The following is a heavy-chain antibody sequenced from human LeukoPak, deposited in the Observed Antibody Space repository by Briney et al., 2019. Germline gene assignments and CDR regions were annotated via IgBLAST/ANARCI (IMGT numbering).Heavy chain of an antibody. CDR1: GFTFSSYS. CDR3: ARDVQPQQLWLYY. J-gene: IGHJ4*02. D-gene: IGHD5-18*01. Sequence: GGSLRLSCEASGFTFSSYSMNWVRQAPGKGLEWVSYISSSSSTIYYADSVKGRFTISRDNAKNSLYLQMNSLRAEDTAVYYCARDVQPQQLWLYYWGQGTLVTVSS. CDR2: ISSSSSTI. V-gene: IGHV3-48*01.